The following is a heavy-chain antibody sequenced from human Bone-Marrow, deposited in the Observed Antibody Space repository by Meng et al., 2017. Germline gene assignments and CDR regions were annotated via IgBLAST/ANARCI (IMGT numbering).Heavy chain of an antibody. D-gene: IGHD3-3*01. Sequence: GGSLRLSCAASGFTFSDYYMSWIRQAPGKGLEWVSYISSSGRTIYYADSVKGRFTITRDTAKNSLYLQMNSLRAGDTAVYYCARTLTLEWLLTPPHYFDYWGQGTLVTVSS. CDR1: GFTFSDYY. J-gene: IGHJ4*02. CDR3: ARTLTLEWLLTPPHYFDY. V-gene: IGHV3-11*01. CDR2: ISSSGRTI.